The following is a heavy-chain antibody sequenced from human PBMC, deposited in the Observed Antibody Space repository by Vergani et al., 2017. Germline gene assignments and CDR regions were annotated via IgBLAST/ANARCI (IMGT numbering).Heavy chain of an antibody. J-gene: IGHJ3*01. V-gene: IGHV5-51*01. CDR1: GYSFTSYW. D-gene: IGHD3-10*01. CDR3: AGGRTMSLWFGELFGTDAFDV. Sequence: EVQLVQSGAEVKKPGESLKISCKGSGYSFTSYWIGWVRQMPGKGLEWMGIIYPGDSDTGYSTSFQGQVTISADKSISTAYLQWSSLKASDTAMYYCAGGRTMSLWFGELFGTDAFDVWGQGTMVTVSS. CDR2: IYPGDSDT.